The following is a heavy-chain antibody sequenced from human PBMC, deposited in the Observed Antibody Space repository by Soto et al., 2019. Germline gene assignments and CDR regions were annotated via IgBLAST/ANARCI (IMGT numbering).Heavy chain of an antibody. J-gene: IGHJ6*02. CDR3: TTDRVATVGGYYYYYGMDV. Sequence: GGSLRLSCAASGFTFSNAWMSWVRQAPGKGLEWVGRIKSKTDGGTTDYAAPVKGRFTISRDDSKNTLYLQMTSLKTEDTAVYYCTTDRVATVGGYYYYYGMDVWGQGTTVTGSS. D-gene: IGHD3-16*01. CDR1: GFTFSNAW. V-gene: IGHV3-15*01. CDR2: IKSKTDGGTT.